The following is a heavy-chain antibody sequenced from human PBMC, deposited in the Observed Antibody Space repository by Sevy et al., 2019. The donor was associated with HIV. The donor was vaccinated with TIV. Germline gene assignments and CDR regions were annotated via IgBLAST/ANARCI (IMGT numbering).Heavy chain of an antibody. D-gene: IGHD3-10*01. CDR3: ARPETYYYGSGRPNDAFDI. V-gene: IGHV3-21*01. CDR2: ISSSSSYI. CDR1: GFTFSSYS. Sequence: GGSLRLSCAASGFTFSSYSMNWVRQAPGKGLEWVSSISSSSSYIYYADSVKGRFTISRENAKNSLYLQMNSLRAEDTAVYYCARPETYYYGSGRPNDAFDIWGQGTMVTVSS. J-gene: IGHJ3*02.